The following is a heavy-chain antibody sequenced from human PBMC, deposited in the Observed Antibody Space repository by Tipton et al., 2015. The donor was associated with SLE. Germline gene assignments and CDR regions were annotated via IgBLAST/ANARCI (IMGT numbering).Heavy chain of an antibody. V-gene: IGHV4-34*01. CDR3: ARGPWSDSFDI. J-gene: IGHJ3*02. CDR1: GGSFSGYY. CDR2: INHSGST. Sequence: LRLSCAVYGGSFSGYYWSWIRQPPGKGLEWIGEINHSGSTIYNSSLKSRVAISVDTSKNQFSLKVSSVTAADTAVYYCARGPWSDSFDIWGQGTKVTVSS. D-gene: IGHD2-8*01.